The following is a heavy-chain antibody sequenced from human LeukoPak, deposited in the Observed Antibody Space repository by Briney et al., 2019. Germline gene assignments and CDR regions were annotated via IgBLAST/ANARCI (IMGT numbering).Heavy chain of an antibody. CDR2: IHYSGST. J-gene: IGHJ4*02. CDR3: ARQGFSSGWYYFDH. V-gene: IGHV4-4*02. CDR1: GGSITTTNW. Sequence: SETLSLTCGVSGGSITTTNWWSWVRQPPGQGLEWIGHIHYSGSTNYNPSLKSRVTISLDTSKKQFSLKLSSVTAADTAVYYCARQGFSSGWYYFDHWGQGTLVTVSS. D-gene: IGHD6-19*01.